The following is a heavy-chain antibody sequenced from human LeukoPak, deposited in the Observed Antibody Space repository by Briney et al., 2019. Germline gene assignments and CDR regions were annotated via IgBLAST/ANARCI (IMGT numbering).Heavy chain of an antibody. Sequence: GGSLRLSCAASGFTFSSYAMHWVRQAPGKGLEWVAVISYDGSNKYYADSVKGRFTISRDNSKNTLYLQMNSLRAEDTAVYYCARERGYSYGFQMAYFDYWGQGTLVTVSS. V-gene: IGHV3-30*04. CDR1: GFTFSSYA. J-gene: IGHJ4*02. D-gene: IGHD5-18*01. CDR2: ISYDGSNK. CDR3: ARERGYSYGFQMAYFDY.